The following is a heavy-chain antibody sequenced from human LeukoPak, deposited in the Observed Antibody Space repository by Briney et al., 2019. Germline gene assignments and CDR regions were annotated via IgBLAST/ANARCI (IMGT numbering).Heavy chain of an antibody. J-gene: IGHJ5*02. CDR3: ARGASRHVVEGGWFDT. D-gene: IGHD2-21*01. CDR2: INPYTGGT. Sequence: ASVKVSCKASGYTFTSYGISWVRQAPGLRLEWMGWINPYTGGTSYAQKFQGRVTVTSDTSVNTAFMDLSRLKFDDTAVYYCARGASRHVVEGGWFDTWAQGTLVTVSS. CDR1: GYTFTSYG. V-gene: IGHV1-2*02.